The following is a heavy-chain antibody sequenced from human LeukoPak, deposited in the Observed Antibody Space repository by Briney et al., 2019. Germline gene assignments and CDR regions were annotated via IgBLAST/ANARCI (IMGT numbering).Heavy chain of an antibody. Sequence: ASVKVSCKASGYTFTGYYRHWVRQAPGQGLEWMGWINPHSGGTNYALKFQGRVTMTRDTSISTAYMDLSRLRFDDTAVYYCARTAAYYGEPEMTFDYWGQGTLVTVSS. V-gene: IGHV1-2*02. CDR1: GYTFTGYY. CDR3: ARTAAYYGEPEMTFDY. CDR2: INPHSGGT. J-gene: IGHJ4*02. D-gene: IGHD4-17*01.